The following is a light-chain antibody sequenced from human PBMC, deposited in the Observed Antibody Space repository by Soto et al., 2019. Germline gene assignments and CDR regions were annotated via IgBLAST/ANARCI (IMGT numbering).Light chain of an antibody. J-gene: IGKJ3*01. CDR1: QSVSSN. CDR2: GAS. V-gene: IGKV3-15*01. CDR3: QQYNNWPFT. Sequence: EIVMTQSPATLSVSPGERATLSCRASQSVSSNLAWYQQKPGQAPRLLIYGASTRATGIPAMFSGSGSGTDSTLTISSLQSEDIAVYYCQQYNNWPFTFGPVTKVDIK.